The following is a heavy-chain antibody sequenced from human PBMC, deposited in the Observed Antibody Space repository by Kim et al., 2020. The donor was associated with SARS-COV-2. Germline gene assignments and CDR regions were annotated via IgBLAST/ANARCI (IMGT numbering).Heavy chain of an antibody. CDR3: ARDLFHTGFDY. Sequence: TKFSTQFQGRVTFTRDPSANTASMELSSLGSEETAVYYCARDLFHTGFDYWGQGTLVAVSS. D-gene: IGHD2-8*02. V-gene: IGHV1-3*01. CDR2: T. J-gene: IGHJ4*02.